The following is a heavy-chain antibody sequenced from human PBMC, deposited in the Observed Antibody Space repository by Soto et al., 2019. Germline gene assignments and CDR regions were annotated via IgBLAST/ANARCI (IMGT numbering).Heavy chain of an antibody. J-gene: IGHJ4*02. CDR3: ARADYYGSGRRFDY. CDR2: INHSGST. V-gene: IGHV4-34*01. Sequence: QVQLQQWGAGLLKPSETLSLTCAVYGGSFSGYYWSWIRQPPGKGLEWIGEINHSGSTNYNPSLESRVTISVDTSKNQFALKLSSVTAADTAVYYCARADYYGSGRRFDYWGQGTLVTVSS. D-gene: IGHD3-10*01. CDR1: GGSFSGYY.